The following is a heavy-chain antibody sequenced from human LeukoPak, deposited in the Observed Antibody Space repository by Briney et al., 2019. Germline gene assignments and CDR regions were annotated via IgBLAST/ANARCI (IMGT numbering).Heavy chain of an antibody. Sequence: SGTLSLTCAVSGGSISSSNWWSWIRQPPGKGLEWIGLIFYNGSTKYNPSLKSRVTISVDTSKNQFSLTLSSMTAADTAMYYCARVQFAHLYYYFMDVWGKGTTVTVSS. CDR3: ARVQFAHLYYYFMDV. CDR2: IFYNGST. CDR1: GGSISSSNW. V-gene: IGHV4-4*02. D-gene: IGHD5-24*01. J-gene: IGHJ6*03.